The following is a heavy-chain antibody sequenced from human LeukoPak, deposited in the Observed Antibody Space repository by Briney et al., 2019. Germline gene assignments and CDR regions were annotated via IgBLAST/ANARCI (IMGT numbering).Heavy chain of an antibody. CDR3: ARDVVVVVASDSNFNY. V-gene: IGHV3-48*03. D-gene: IGHD2-15*01. CDR1: GFTFSSYE. Sequence: GGSLRLSCAASGFTFSSYEMNWVRQAPGKGLEWVSYISSSGRTIYYADSVKGRFTISRDNAKNSLYLQMNSLRAEDTAMYYCARDVVVVVASDSNFNYWGQGTLVTVSS. CDR2: ISSSGRTI. J-gene: IGHJ4*02.